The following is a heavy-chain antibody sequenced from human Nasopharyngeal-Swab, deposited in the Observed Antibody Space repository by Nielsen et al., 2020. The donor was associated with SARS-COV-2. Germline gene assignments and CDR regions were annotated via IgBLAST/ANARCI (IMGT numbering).Heavy chain of an antibody. CDR2: INPNSGGT. J-gene: IGHJ4*02. V-gene: IGHV1-2*06. CDR3: ARSPYADPLVLVY. Sequence: ASVKVSCKASGYTFTGYYMHWVRQAPGQGLEWMGRINPNSGGTNYAQKFQGRVTMTRDTSISTAYMELSWLRSDDTAVYYCARSPYADPLVLVYWGQGTLVTVSS. D-gene: IGHD4-17*01. CDR1: GYTFTGYY.